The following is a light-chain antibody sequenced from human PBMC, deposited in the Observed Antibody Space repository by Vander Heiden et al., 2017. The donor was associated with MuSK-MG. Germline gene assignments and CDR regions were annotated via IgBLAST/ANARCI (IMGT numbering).Light chain of an antibody. J-gene: IGLJ3*02. CDR3: SSYTSTNTWV. CDR1: SSDVGGYNH. Sequence: QSALTQPASVSGSPGQSITISCTGTSSDVGGYNHVSWYQQHPGKAPKLMIHEVADRPSGVSNRFSGSKSGITASLTISGLLAEDEADYYCSSYTSTNTWVFGGGTKVTVL. CDR2: EVA. V-gene: IGLV2-14*01.